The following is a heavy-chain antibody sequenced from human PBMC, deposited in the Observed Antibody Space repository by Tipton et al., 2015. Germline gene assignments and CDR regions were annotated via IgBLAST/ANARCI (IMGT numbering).Heavy chain of an antibody. V-gene: IGHV3-33*07. Sequence: SLRLSCAASGFTFSRHSMNWVRQAPGKGLEWIAVIWHDGSIEYYADSVKGRFTISRDNSRSTVFLQMNSLRAEDTAVYYCARDLIVGDPYYYYGMSVWGQGTTVTVSS. J-gene: IGHJ6*02. D-gene: IGHD1-26*01. CDR3: ARDLIVGDPYYYYGMSV. CDR1: GFTFSRHS. CDR2: IWHDGSIE.